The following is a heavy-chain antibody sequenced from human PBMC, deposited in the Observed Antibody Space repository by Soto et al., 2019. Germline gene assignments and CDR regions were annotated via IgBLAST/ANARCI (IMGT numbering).Heavy chain of an antibody. CDR1: GASISIYY. CDR2: IYASGTT. J-gene: IGHJ4*02. CDR3: ARESRSELGTVEY. D-gene: IGHD1-7*01. Sequence: QVRLQESGPGLVKPSETLSLTCTVSGASISIYYWSWIRQPPGKGLECLGRIYASGTTTNNPSLRSRVTMSVDTCKNQFSLNLNSVTAADTAVDYCARESRSELGTVEYWGQGTLVTVSS. V-gene: IGHV4-4*07.